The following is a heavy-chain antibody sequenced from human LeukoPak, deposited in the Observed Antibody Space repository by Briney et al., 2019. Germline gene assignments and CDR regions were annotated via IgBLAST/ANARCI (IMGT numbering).Heavy chain of an antibody. CDR3: ACDTFGGVTGIFDY. J-gene: IGHJ4*02. CDR2: IWYDGSNK. CDR1: GFTFSSYG. V-gene: IGHV3-33*01. Sequence: PGGSLRLSCAASGFTFSSYGMHWVRQAPGKGLEWVAVIWYDGSNKYYADSVKGRFTISRDNSKNTLYLQMNSLRAEDTAVYYCACDTFGGVTGIFDYWGQGTLVTVSS. D-gene: IGHD3-16*01.